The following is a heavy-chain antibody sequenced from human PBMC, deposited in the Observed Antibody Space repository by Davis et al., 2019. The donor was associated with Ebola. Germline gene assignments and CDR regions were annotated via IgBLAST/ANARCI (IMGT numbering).Heavy chain of an antibody. J-gene: IGHJ5*01. Sequence: MPSETLSLTCTVSGGSVSSYYWSWIRQPPGKGLEWIGYIYYGGRTNYNPFLKSRVTISVDTSQNQLSLRLRPVTAADTATYYCARTPKTNIEDSGRGYNSFDSWGQGVLVSVSS. D-gene: IGHD2-8*01. CDR2: IYYGGRT. CDR1: GGSVSSYY. CDR3: ARTPKTNIEDSGRGYNSFDS. V-gene: IGHV4-59*08.